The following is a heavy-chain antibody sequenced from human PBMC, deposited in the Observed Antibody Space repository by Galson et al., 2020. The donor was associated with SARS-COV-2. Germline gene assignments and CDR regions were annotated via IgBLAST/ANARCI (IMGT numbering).Heavy chain of an antibody. D-gene: IGHD3-3*01. CDR2: ISSSGSTI. V-gene: IGHV3-48*03. CDR1: GFTFSSYE. Sequence: GGSLRLSCAASGFTFSSYEMNWVRQAPGKGLEWVSYISSSGSTIYYADSVKGRFTISRDNAKNSLYLQMNSLRAEDTAVYYCARDLRNYYYYYGMDVWGQGTTVTVSS. J-gene: IGHJ6*02. CDR3: ARDLRNYYYYYGMDV.